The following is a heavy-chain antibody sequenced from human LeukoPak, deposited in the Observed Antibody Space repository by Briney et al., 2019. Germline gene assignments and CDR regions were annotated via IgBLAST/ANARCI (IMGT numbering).Heavy chain of an antibody. CDR2: IKPDGRDK. J-gene: IGHJ4*02. D-gene: IGHD4-23*01. CDR3: ARGRFCDSGNCYLDY. V-gene: IGHV3-7*01. CDR1: GYTFGDYW. Sequence: PGGSLRLSCAASGYTFGDYWMSWVRQAPGKGLERVANIKPDGRDKYHVDSVKGRFTISRDNAKASLYLLMNSLRAEDTAVYYCARGRFCDSGNCYLDYWGQGTLVTVSS.